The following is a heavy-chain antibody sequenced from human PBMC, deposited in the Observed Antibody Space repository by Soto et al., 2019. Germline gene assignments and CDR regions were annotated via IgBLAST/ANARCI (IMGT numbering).Heavy chain of an antibody. J-gene: IGHJ4*02. CDR3: AKDQLLWSGFDY. Sequence: QVQLEESGVGVVQPGRSLRLSCAASGFTFSSYAMHWVRQAPGKGLEWVAIVSYDGVNKYYADSVKGRFTISRDNSKNTLYLQMNSLRDEVTAVYFCAKDQLLWSGFDYWGQGTLVTVSS. CDR1: GFTFSSYA. CDR2: VSYDGVNK. D-gene: IGHD3-10*01. V-gene: IGHV3-30*18.